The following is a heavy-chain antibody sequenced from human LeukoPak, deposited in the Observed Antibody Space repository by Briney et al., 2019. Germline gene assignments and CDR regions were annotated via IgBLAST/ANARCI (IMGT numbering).Heavy chain of an antibody. Sequence: GSSVKVSCKASGGTFSSYAISWVRQAPGQGLEWMGGIIPIFSTANYAQKFQGRVTITTDESTSTAYMELSSLRSEDTAVYYCARSLGGGYCSGGSCYSAVFDYWGQGTLVTVSS. J-gene: IGHJ4*02. D-gene: IGHD2-15*01. CDR3: ARSLGGGYCSGGSCYSAVFDY. V-gene: IGHV1-69*05. CDR1: GGTFSSYA. CDR2: IIPIFSTA.